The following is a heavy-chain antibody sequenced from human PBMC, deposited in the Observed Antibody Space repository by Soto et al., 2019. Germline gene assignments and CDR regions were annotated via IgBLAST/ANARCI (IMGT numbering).Heavy chain of an antibody. CDR2: IIPVFGTT. CDR3: ARDGGFGELKY. V-gene: IGHV1-69*18. D-gene: IGHD3-10*01. CDR1: GDTFSGYP. J-gene: IGHJ4*02. Sequence: QVQLVQSGAELKKPGSSVKVSCKASGDTFSGYPINWVRQAPGEGLEWMGRIIPVFGTTNDAQRFEGRVTFTEDESTNTAYMELRCLLSEDTAVYYCARDGGFGELKYWGPGTLVTVSS.